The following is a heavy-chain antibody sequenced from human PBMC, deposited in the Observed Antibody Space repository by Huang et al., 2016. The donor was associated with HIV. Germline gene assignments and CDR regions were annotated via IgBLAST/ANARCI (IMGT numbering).Heavy chain of an antibody. V-gene: IGHV4-61*01. J-gene: IGHJ4*02. Sequence: QVQLQESGPRLVKPSETLSLTCTVSGGSVSSGRYYWSRMRPPPGKGLEWIGSCYHSGSTKYNPSLKSRVTISLDTSKNQCSLKLRSVTAADTAVYYCARDHYGDWGLNFFDYWGQGTLVTVSS. CDR2: CYHSGST. D-gene: IGHD4-17*01. CDR3: ARDHYGDWGLNFFDY. CDR1: GGSVSSGRYY.